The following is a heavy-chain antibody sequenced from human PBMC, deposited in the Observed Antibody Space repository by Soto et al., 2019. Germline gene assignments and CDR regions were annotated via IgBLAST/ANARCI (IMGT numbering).Heavy chain of an antibody. V-gene: IGHV3-30-3*01. Sequence: GGSLRLSCAASGFTFSSYAMHWVRQAPGKGLEWVAVISYDGSNKYYADSVKGRFTISRDNSKNTLYLQMNSLRAEDTAVYYCASRVTILGMDVWGQGTTVTVSS. CDR2: ISYDGSNK. CDR1: GFTFSSYA. D-gene: IGHD3-10*01. CDR3: ASRVTILGMDV. J-gene: IGHJ6*02.